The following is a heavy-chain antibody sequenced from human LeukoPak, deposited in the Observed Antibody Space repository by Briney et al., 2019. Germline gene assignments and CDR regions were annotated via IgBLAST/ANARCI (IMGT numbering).Heavy chain of an antibody. V-gene: IGHV3-66*01. D-gene: IGHD3-10*01. J-gene: IGHJ4*02. CDR1: GFTVSSHY. CDR3: ARDRDYSGSGSPDY. CDR2: ISGGGFI. Sequence: PGGSLRLSCAVSGFTVSSHYMSWVRQAPGKGPEWVSIISGGGFINYADSVRGRFTISRDNSKNTLYLQMNGLRDEDTAVYYCARDRDYSGSGSPDYWGQGTLVTVSS.